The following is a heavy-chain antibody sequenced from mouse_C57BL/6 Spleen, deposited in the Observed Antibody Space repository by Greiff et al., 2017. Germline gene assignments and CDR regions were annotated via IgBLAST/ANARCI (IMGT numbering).Heavy chain of an antibody. CDR3: ARLHSYGSSCGLYFDV. CDR2: IDPSDSYT. D-gene: IGHD1-1*01. Sequence: QVQLQQSGAELVMPGASVKLSCKASGYTFTSYWMHWVKQRPGQGLEWIGEIDPSDSYTNYNQKFKGKSTLTVDKSSSTAYMQLSSLTSEDSAVYYCARLHSYGSSCGLYFDVWGTGTTVTVSS. J-gene: IGHJ1*03. V-gene: IGHV1-69*01. CDR1: GYTFTSYW.